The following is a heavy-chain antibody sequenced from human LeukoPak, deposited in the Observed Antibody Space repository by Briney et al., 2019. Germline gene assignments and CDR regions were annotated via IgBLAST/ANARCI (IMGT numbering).Heavy chain of an antibody. V-gene: IGHV3-33*01. CDR2: IWYDGSSK. CDR1: GFTFSSSD. J-gene: IGHJ4*02. Sequence: GGSLRLSCAASGFTFSSSDMHWVRQAPGKGLEWVAVIWYDGSSKYYADSVKGRFTISRDNSKNTLYLQMNSLRAEDTAVYFCARDDGGDWNYDYWGQGTLVTVSS. D-gene: IGHD1-7*01. CDR3: ARDDGGDWNYDY.